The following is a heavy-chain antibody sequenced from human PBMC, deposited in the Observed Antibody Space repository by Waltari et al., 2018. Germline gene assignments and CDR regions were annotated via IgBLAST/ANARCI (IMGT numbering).Heavy chain of an antibody. CDR1: GGSISSYY. J-gene: IGHJ4*02. Sequence: QVQLQESGPGLVKPSETLSLTCTVSGGSISSYYWSWIRQPPGKGLEWIGYIHYSGITNYNPSLKSRVTISVDTSKNQFSLKLSSVTAADTAVYYCARDYSSGWYYFDYWGQGTLVTVSS. CDR3: ARDYSSGWYYFDY. CDR2: IHYSGIT. V-gene: IGHV4-59*01. D-gene: IGHD6-19*01.